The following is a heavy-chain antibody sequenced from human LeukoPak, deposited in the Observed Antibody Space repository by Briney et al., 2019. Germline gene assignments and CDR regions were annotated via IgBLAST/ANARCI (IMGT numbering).Heavy chain of an antibody. D-gene: IGHD3-9*01. CDR1: GYTFTSYG. V-gene: IGHV1-18*01. Sequence: GASVKVSCKASGYTFTSYGISWVRPAPGQGLEWMGWISAYNGNTNYAQKLQGRVTMTTDTSTSTAYMELRSLRSDDTAVYYCARDRGPYDILTGGDYWGQGTLVTVSS. J-gene: IGHJ4*02. CDR2: ISAYNGNT. CDR3: ARDRGPYDILTGGDY.